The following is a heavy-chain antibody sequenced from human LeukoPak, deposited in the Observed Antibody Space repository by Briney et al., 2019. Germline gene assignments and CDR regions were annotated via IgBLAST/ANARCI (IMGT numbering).Heavy chain of an antibody. CDR3: ARGFDSKSTYFDY. CDR2: IYYSGTT. CDR1: GRSISNSY. D-gene: IGHD3-10*01. V-gene: IGHV4-59*01. J-gene: IGHJ4*02. Sequence: SATLSLTCTVSGRSISNSYCKWIRQPPGKGLEWIGYIYYSGTTNYNPSLRSRVTISVDTSKNQFYLRLTSLTAAVTAVYYCARGFDSKSTYFDYWGQGTLVTVSS.